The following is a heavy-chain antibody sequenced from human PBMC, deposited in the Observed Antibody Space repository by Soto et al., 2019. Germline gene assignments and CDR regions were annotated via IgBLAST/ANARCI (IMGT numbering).Heavy chain of an antibody. V-gene: IGHV1-69*06. J-gene: IGHJ5*02. CDR2: IIPIFGTA. CDR1: GGTFSSYA. CDR3: ARDSGSLPNELWFDP. Sequence: SVKVSCKASGGTFSSYAISWVRQAPGQGLEWMGGIIPIFGTANYAQKFQGRVTITADKSTSTAYMELSSLRSEDTAVYYCARDSGSLPNELWFDPWGQGTLVTVSS. D-gene: IGHD1-26*01.